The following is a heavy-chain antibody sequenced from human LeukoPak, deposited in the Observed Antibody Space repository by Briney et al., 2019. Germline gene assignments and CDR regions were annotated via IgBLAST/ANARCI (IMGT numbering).Heavy chain of an antibody. CDR2: IYYSGST. J-gene: IGHJ4*02. CDR1: GGSISSYY. V-gene: IGHV4-59*08. D-gene: IGHD3-9*01. CDR3: ASGLRYFDLYY. Sequence: SETLSLTCTVSGGSISSYYWSWIRQPPGKGLEWIGYIYYSGSTNYNPSLKSRVTISVDTSKNQFSLRLSSVNAADTAVYYCASGLRYFDLYYWGQGTLVTVSS.